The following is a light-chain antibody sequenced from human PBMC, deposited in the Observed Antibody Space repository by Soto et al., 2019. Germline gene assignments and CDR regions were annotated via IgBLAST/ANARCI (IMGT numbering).Light chain of an antibody. CDR3: QQSYSTPQS. CDR1: QTIYNY. Sequence: DIQMTQSPSSLSASVGDRVTITCPASQTIYNYLNWYQQKPGKAPRLLIYGASTLRSGVPSTISCSESGTDFTITISSPQPEAVATYYCQQSYSTPQSFGRRARVE. J-gene: IGKJ5*01. CDR2: GAS. V-gene: IGKV1-39*01.